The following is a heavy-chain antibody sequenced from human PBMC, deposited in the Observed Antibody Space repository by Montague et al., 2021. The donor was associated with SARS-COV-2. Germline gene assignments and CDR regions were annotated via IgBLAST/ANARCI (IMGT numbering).Heavy chain of an antibody. CDR1: GGSFIDYH. J-gene: IGHJ4*02. Sequence: SETLSLTCAVYGGSFIDYHWTWIRQSPGGGLEWIGQINYCGSTKYNPSLRSRVTISIDTSKNQFSLKLTSVTAADTAVYYCARGAPGYWGQGTLVTVSS. CDR3: ARGAPGY. V-gene: IGHV4-34*01. CDR2: INYCGST. D-gene: IGHD1-1*01.